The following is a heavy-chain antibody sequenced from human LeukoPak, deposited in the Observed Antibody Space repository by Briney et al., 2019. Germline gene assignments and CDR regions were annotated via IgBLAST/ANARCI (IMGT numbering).Heavy chain of an antibody. J-gene: IGHJ4*02. V-gene: IGHV3-74*01. CDR2: INSDGSST. D-gene: IGHD2-2*01. CDR1: GFTFSSYW. CDR3: ARDQRIGGRYCSSTSCYPPDY. Sequence: GGSLRLSCAASGFTFSSYWVHWVRQAPGKGLVWVSRINSDGSSTSYADSVKGRFTISRDNAKNTLYLQMNSLRAEDTAAYYCARDQRIGGRYCSSTSCYPPDYWGQGTLVTVSS.